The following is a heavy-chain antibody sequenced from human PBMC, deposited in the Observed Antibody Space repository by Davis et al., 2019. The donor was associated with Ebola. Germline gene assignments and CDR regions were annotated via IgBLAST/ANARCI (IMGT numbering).Heavy chain of an antibody. Sequence: WGSLSLTCAASGFTYSRYAMSWIPQAQGTGLEWFSAISGSGGSTYYADSVKGRFTISRDNSKNTLYLQMNSLRAEDTAVYYCARRPSITMIVVVIKDAFDIWGQGTMVTVSS. CDR3: ARRPSITMIVVVIKDAFDI. CDR2: ISGSGGST. V-gene: IGHV3-23*01. J-gene: IGHJ3*02. D-gene: IGHD3-22*01. CDR1: GFTYSRYA.